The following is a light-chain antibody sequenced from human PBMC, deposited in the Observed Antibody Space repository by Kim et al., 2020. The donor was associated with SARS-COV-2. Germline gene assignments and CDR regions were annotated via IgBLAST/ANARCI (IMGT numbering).Light chain of an antibody. J-gene: IGLJ1*01. CDR2: DVS. V-gene: IGLV2-14*03. CDR3: SSYTSSSTYV. CDR1: SSDGGGYNY. Sequence: GQSITISCTGTSSDGGGYNYVSGYQQHPGKAPKLMIYDVSNRPSGVSNRFSGSKSGNTASLTISGLQAEDEADYYCSSYTSSSTYVFGTGTKVTVL.